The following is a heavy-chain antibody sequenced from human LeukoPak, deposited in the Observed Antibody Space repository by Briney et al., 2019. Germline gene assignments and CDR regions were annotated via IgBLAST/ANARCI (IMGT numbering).Heavy chain of an antibody. J-gene: IGHJ4*02. V-gene: IGHV3-48*04. CDR1: GFTFSSYT. Sequence: PGGSLRLSCAASGFTFSSYTMNWVRQAPGKGLEWVSSISSSGSTIYYADSVKGRFTISRDNAKNSLYLQMNSLRAEDTAVYYCARDLGEMAPSPSGVDYWGQGTLVTVSS. CDR3: ARDLGEMAPSPSGVDY. D-gene: IGHD5-24*01. CDR2: ISSSGSTI.